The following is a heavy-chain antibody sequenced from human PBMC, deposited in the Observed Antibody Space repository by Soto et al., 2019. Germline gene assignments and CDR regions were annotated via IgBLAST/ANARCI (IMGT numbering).Heavy chain of an antibody. D-gene: IGHD1-26*01. J-gene: IGHJ4*02. Sequence: ETLSLTCTVSGGSISSSSYYCGWVRQPPGRGLEWIGTIFYSGNTYYNPSLKSRVTISLDTSKNQFSLRLTSVTAADTAVYYCARHATGSLEHFDYWGLGTLVTVSS. V-gene: IGHV4-39*01. CDR3: ARHATGSLEHFDY. CDR1: GGSISSSSYY. CDR2: IFYSGNT.